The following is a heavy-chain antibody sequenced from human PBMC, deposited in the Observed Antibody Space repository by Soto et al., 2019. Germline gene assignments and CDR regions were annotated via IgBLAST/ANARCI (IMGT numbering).Heavy chain of an antibody. D-gene: IGHD2-15*01. Sequence: GGSLRLSCAASGVSFNSYDMHWVRQAPGKGPERVAIISYDGSNTYYSDSVRGRFTISRDNSKDTLYLQMHSLRSEDTAIYYCARISRYCSGGDCHAWGQGTQVTVSS. CDR1: GVSFNSYD. J-gene: IGHJ5*02. CDR2: ISYDGSNT. V-gene: IGHV3-30*03. CDR3: ARISRYCSGGDCHA.